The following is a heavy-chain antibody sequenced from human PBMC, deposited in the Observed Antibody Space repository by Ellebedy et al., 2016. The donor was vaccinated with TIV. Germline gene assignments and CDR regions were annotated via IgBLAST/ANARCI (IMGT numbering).Heavy chain of an antibody. CDR2: ITSSGDNI. CDR1: GFTFSSYA. CDR3: AKNAGSSRWYYFDY. Sequence: GESLKISCAASGFTFSSYAMSWVRQAPGKGLQWVATITSSGDNIYYADSVKGRFTISRDNSENTLFLQMNSLRAEDTAVYYCAKNAGSSRWYYFDYWGQGTLVTVSS. V-gene: IGHV3-23*01. J-gene: IGHJ4*02. D-gene: IGHD6-13*01.